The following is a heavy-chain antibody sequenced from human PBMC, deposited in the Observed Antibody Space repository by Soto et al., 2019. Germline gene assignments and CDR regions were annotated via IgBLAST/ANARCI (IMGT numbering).Heavy chain of an antibody. CDR3: ARGGPTVTTWGWFDP. D-gene: IGHD4-17*01. J-gene: IGHJ5*02. V-gene: IGHV1-69*01. Sequence: QVQLVQSGAEVKKPGSSVKVSCMASGGTFSSYAISWVRQAPGQGLEWMGGIIPLFGTANYARKFQGRVLITADESTRTANRELSSLRSEDTAVYYCARGGPTVTTWGWFDPWGQGTVVTVSS. CDR2: IIPLFGTA. CDR1: GGTFSSYA.